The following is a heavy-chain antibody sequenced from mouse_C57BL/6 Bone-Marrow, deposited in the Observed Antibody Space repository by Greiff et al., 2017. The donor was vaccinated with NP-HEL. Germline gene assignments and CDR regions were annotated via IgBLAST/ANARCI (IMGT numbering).Heavy chain of an antibody. CDR2: INPYNGGT. D-gene: IGHD1-1*01. Sequence: DVKLQESGPVLVKPGASVKMSCKASGYTFTDYYMNWVKQSHGKSLEWIGVINPYNGGTSYNQKFKGKATLTVDKSSSTAYMELNSLTSEDSAVYYCARDYGSSYDWYFDVWGTGTTVTVSS. CDR1: GYTFTDYY. J-gene: IGHJ1*03. CDR3: ARDYGSSYDWYFDV. V-gene: IGHV1-19*01.